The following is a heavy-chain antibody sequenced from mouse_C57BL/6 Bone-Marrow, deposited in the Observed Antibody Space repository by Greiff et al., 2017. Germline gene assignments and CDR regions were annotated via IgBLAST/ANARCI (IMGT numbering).Heavy chain of an antibody. CDR1: GYAFTNYL. CDR3: ARSRVYAFAY. CDR2: LNPGSGGT. D-gene: IGHD2-12*01. Sequence: QVQLQQSGAELVRPGTSVKVSCKASGYAFTNYLLVWVKQRPGQGLEWIGVLNPGSGGTNYNEKFKGKATLTADKSSGTAYIQLSSLTSEDSAVYVSARSRVYAFAYGGQGTLVTVSA. V-gene: IGHV1-54*01. J-gene: IGHJ3*01.